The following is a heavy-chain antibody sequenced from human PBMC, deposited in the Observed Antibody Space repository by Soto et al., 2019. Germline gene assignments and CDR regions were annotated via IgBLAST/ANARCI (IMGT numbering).Heavy chain of an antibody. CDR2: IDSGGGST. CDR3: TKEHSNDPDNWCDP. Sequence: EVQLLVSGGGSVQPGGSLRLSCAASGFSFSNYAMSWVRQAPGTGLEWVSAIDSGGGSTYYAASVQGRFSISRDNSKNTLNLQMNSLRAEDTAIYYCTKEHSNDPDNWCDPWGQGTLVTVSS. J-gene: IGHJ5*02. V-gene: IGHV3-23*01. CDR1: GFSFSNYA. D-gene: IGHD4-4*01.